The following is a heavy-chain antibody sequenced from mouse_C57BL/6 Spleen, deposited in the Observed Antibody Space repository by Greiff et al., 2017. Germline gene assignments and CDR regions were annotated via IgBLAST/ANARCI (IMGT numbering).Heavy chain of an antibody. CDR3: ARLEIYYGNYDAMDY. V-gene: IGHV1-4*01. J-gene: IGHJ4*01. CDR2: INPSSGYT. D-gene: IGHD2-1*01. Sequence: QVQLQQSGAELARPGASVKMSCKASGYTFTSYTMHWVKQRPGQGLEWIGYINPSSGYTKYNQKFKDKATLTADKSSSTAYMQLSSLTSEDSAVYFCARLEIYYGNYDAMDYWGQGTSVTVSS. CDR1: GYTFTSYT.